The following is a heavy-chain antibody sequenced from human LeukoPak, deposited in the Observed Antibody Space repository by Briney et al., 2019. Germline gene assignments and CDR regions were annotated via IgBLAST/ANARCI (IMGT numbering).Heavy chain of an antibody. CDR1: GFTFSSYW. D-gene: IGHD2-15*01. Sequence: GGSLRLSCAASGFTFSSYWISWVRRAPGKGLERVANIKPDGSDKYYVDSVKGRFTMSRDNAMHSVYLQMNSLRAEDTAVYYCATIYCSGGSSHYFEYWGQGTLVTVSS. J-gene: IGHJ4*02. V-gene: IGHV3-7*03. CDR3: ATIYCSGGSSHYFEY. CDR2: IKPDGSDK.